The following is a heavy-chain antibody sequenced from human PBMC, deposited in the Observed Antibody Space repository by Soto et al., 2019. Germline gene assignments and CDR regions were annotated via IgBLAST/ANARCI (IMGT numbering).Heavy chain of an antibody. D-gene: IGHD2-2*01. CDR1: GFTFSSYE. CDR3: ASSLFLYRPGLDWFDP. V-gene: IGHV3-48*03. Sequence: EVQLVESGGGLVQPGGSLRLSCAASGFTFSSYEMNWVRQAPGKGREWVSYISSSGSTIYYADSVKGRFTISRDNAQNSVYLQMNSLSAADTAVYYCASSLFLYRPGLDWFDPWGQGTMVTVSS. J-gene: IGHJ5*02. CDR2: ISSSGSTI.